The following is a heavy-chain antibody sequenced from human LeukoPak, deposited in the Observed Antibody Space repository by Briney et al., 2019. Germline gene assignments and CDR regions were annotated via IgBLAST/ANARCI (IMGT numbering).Heavy chain of an antibody. V-gene: IGHV4-31*03. CDR2: IYYSGST. Sequence: SETLSLTCTVSGGSISSGGSYWSWIRQHPGKGLEWIGYIYYSGSTYYNPSLKSRVTISVDTSKNQSSLKLSSVTAADTAVYYCARARNYYDSSAFDYWGQGTLVTVSS. D-gene: IGHD3-22*01. J-gene: IGHJ4*02. CDR1: GGSISSGGSY. CDR3: ARARNYYDSSAFDY.